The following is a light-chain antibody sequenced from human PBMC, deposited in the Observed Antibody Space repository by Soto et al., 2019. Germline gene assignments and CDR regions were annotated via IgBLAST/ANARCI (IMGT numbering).Light chain of an antibody. V-gene: IGLV2-8*01. Sequence: QSALTQPPSASGSPGQSVTISCTGTSSDVGGYNYVSWYQHHPGKAPKLIIYEVCKRPSGVPDRFSGSKSGNTAALTVSGLQAEDEADYYCSSYVGTNSYVFGTGTKVTV. CDR1: SSDVGGYNY. J-gene: IGLJ1*01. CDR3: SSYVGTNSYV. CDR2: EVC.